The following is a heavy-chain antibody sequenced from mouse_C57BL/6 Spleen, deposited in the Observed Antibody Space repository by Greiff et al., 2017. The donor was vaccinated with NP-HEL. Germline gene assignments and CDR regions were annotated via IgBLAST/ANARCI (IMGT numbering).Heavy chain of an antibody. CDR1: GFTFSSYG. CDR2: ISSGGSYT. D-gene: IGHD2-2*01. V-gene: IGHV5-6*01. J-gene: IGHJ2*01. Sequence: EVNVVESGGDLVKPGGSLKLSCAASGFTFSSYGMSWVRQTPDKRLEWVATISSGGSYTYYPDSVKGRFTISRDNAKNTLYLQMSSLKSEDTAMYYCARDGYGFDYWGQGTTLTVSS. CDR3: ARDGYGFDY.